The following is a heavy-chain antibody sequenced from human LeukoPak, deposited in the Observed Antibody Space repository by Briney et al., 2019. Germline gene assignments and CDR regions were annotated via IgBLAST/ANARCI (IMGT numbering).Heavy chain of an antibody. V-gene: IGHV3-33*06. J-gene: IGHJ4*02. CDR1: GFTFSSYG. D-gene: IGHD2-21*01. CDR3: AKGRCRGVGGDSFHS. CDR2: IWYDGSNK. Sequence: PGRSLRLSCAASGFTFSSYGMHWVRQAPGKGLEWVAVIWYDGSNKYYADSVKGRSAISRDDSKNTLYLQMNNLKVEDTAVYYCAKGRCRGVGGDSFHSWGQGTLVTVSS.